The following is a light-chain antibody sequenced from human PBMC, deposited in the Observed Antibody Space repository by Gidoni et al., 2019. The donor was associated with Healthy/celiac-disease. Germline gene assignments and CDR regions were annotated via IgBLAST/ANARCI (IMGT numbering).Light chain of an antibody. CDR2: GAS. J-gene: IGKJ1*01. CDR3: QQYNNWPPWT. V-gene: IGKV3-15*01. Sequence: ELVLTQSPATLSVSPGERAPPSCRASQSVSSNLAWYQQKPGQAPRLLIYGASTRATGIPARFSGSGSGTEFTLTISSLQSEDFAVYYCQQYNNWPPWTFGQGTKVEIK. CDR1: QSVSSN.